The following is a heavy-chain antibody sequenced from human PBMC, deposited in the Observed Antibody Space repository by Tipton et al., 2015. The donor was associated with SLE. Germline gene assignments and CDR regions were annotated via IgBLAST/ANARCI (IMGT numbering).Heavy chain of an antibody. CDR3: ARGTPFMEWERNYFDP. Sequence: LRLSCRVSGGSIRSYYWSWIRQTPGKGLEWIGYMYYSGITNYNPSLYGRVSISVDTSRNQFSLKMNSVTAADTAMYYCARGTPFMEWERNYFDPWGQGTLVNVSS. CDR2: MYYSGIT. V-gene: IGHV4-59*01. CDR1: GGSIRSYY. J-gene: IGHJ5*02. D-gene: IGHD3-3*01.